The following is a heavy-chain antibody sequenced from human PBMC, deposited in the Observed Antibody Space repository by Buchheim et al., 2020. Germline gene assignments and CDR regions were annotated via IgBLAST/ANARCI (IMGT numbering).Heavy chain of an antibody. CDR3: ARRDCGGDCYSSYYYYGMDV. J-gene: IGHJ6*02. V-gene: IGHV3-33*01. D-gene: IGHD2-21*02. CDR1: GFTFSSYG. CDR2: IWYDGSNK. Sequence: QVQLVESGGGVVQPGRSLRLSCAASGFTFSSYGMHWVRQAPGKGLEWVAVIWYDGSNKYYADSVKGRFTISRDNSKNTLYVQMNSLRAEDTAVYYCARRDCGGDCYSSYYYYGMDVWGQGTT.